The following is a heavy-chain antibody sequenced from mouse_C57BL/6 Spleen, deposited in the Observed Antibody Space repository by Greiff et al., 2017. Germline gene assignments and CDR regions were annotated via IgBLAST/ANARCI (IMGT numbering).Heavy chain of an antibody. CDR2: IDPSDSYT. CDR3: ASLYYCSNYEYYFDD. D-gene: IGHD1-1*01. Sequence: VLLQQPGAELVKPGASVKLSCTASGYTFTSYWMPWVKQRPGQGLEWIGEIDPSDSYTYYTQKFKGKATLTVDTASSTAYMQLSRLTSEDAAVYYCASLYYCSNYEYYFDDWGQGTTLTVSS. J-gene: IGHJ2*01. CDR1: GYTFTSYW. V-gene: IGHV1-50*01.